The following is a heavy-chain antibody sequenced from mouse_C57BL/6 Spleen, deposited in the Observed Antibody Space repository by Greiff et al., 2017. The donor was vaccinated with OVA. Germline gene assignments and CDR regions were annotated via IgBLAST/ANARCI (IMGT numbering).Heavy chain of an antibody. D-gene: IGHD3-3*01. J-gene: IGHJ2*01. CDR1: GYTFTSYW. Sequence: QVHVKQPGAELVKPGASVKLSCKASGYTFTSYWMQWVKQRPGQGLEWIGEIDPSDSYTNYNQKFKGKATLTVDTSSSTAYMQLSSLTSEDSAVYYCARKGLLFDYWGQGTTLTVSS. CDR3: ARKGLLFDY. V-gene: IGHV1-50*01. CDR2: IDPSDSYT.